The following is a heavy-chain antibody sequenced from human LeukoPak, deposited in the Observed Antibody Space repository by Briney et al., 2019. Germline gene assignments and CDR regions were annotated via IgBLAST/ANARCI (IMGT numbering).Heavy chain of an antibody. CDR1: GGSISGYL. Sequence: SETLSLTCTVSGGSISGYLWSWIRQPAGKGLEWVGRTFDSGSTSYNPSLESRVTMSVDTPKNQFSLRLSSVTAADTAVYFCVREIPXXGXDYWGQGTLVTVSS. V-gene: IGHV4-4*07. J-gene: IGHJ4*02. CDR3: VREIPXXGXDY. D-gene: IGHD2-21*01. CDR2: TFDSGST.